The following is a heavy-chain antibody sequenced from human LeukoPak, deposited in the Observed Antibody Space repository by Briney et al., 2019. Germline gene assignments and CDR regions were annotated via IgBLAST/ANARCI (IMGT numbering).Heavy chain of an antibody. J-gene: IGHJ6*02. CDR1: GFTFSSYW. Sequence: GGSLRLSCAASGFTFSSYWMSWVRQAPGKGQEWVANIKQDGSEKYYVDSVKGRFTISRDNAKNSLYLQMNSLRAEDTAVYYCARDWKADYYYYGMDVWGQGTTVTVSS. D-gene: IGHD1-1*01. V-gene: IGHV3-7*01. CDR3: ARDWKADYYYYGMDV. CDR2: IKQDGSEK.